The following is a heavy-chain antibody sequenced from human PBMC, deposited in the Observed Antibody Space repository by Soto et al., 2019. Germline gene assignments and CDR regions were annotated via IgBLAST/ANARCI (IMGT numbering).Heavy chain of an antibody. V-gene: IGHV3-33*01. D-gene: IGHD1-7*01. Sequence: QVQLVESGGGGVQPGTSLRLSCAASGFTISTHGMHWVRQAPGKGLEWVANIWYDGSNRFYADSVKGRFTISKDNSKNTLYLQMSSLRAEDTAVYYCAAATTGNFHFHYWGQGTQVTVSS. CDR2: IWYDGSNR. CDR3: AAATTGNFHFHY. J-gene: IGHJ4*02. CDR1: GFTISTHG.